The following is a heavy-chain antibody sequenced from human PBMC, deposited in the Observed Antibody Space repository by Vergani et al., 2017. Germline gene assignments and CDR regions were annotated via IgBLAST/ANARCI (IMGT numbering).Heavy chain of an antibody. V-gene: IGHV3-66*02. CDR2: LYRGVCT. CDR1: GFTVSTDY. D-gene: IGHD3-3*01. J-gene: IGHJ3*02. Sequence: EVQLVESGGGLVQPGGSLTLSCAASGFTVSTDYFSWFRQAPGKGVEWVSILYRGVCTSYTDSVKGRFTVSRDISKNSLFLQMNSLRPEETARYYCARDGHYSVLSGYYIGGGFDIWGQGTMVTVSS. CDR3: ARDGHYSVLSGYYIGGGFDI.